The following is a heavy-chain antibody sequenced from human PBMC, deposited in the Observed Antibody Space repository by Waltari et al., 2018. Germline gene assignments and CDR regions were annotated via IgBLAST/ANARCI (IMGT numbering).Heavy chain of an antibody. CDR1: GGSFSGYY. CDR3: ARLDSSSLVFDY. J-gene: IGHJ4*02. CDR2: INHSGST. Sequence: QVQLQQWGAGLLKPSETLSLTCAVYGGSFSGYYWSWIRQPPGKGLEWIGEINHSGSTNYNPSLKSRVTISVDTSKNQFSLKLSSVTAADTAVYYYARLDSSSLVFDYWGQGTLVTVSS. V-gene: IGHV4-34*01. D-gene: IGHD6-6*01.